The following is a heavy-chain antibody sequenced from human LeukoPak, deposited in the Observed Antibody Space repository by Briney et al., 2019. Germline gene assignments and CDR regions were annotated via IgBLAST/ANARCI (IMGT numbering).Heavy chain of an antibody. CDR1: DDSISRHY. D-gene: IGHD6-13*01. Sequence: SETLSLTCTVSDDSISRHYWSWIRQPAGRGLEWIGRMYPSGSTYYNPSLKSRVTISVDTSKNQFSLKLSSVTAADTAVYYCARARGYSSSWYGDPFDIWGQGTMVTVSS. V-gene: IGHV4-4*07. J-gene: IGHJ3*02. CDR2: MYPSGST. CDR3: ARARGYSSSWYGDPFDI.